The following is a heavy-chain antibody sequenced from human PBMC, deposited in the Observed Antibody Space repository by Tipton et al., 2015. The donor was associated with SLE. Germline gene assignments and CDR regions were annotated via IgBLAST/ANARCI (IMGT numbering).Heavy chain of an antibody. D-gene: IGHD4-23*01. CDR3: ATPGGNSDAFDI. Sequence: LRLSCTVSGGSISSYYWSWIRQPPGKGLEWIGYSDYSGSTNYNPSLKSRVTISVDTSKNQFSLKLSSVTAADTAVYYCATPGGNSDAFDIWGQGTMVTVSS. V-gene: IGHV4-59*08. CDR2: SDYSGST. CDR1: GGSISSYY. J-gene: IGHJ3*02.